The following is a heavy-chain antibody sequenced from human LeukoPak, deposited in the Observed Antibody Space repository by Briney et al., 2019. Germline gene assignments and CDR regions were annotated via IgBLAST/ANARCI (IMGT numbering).Heavy chain of an antibody. V-gene: IGHV3-15*01. CDR3: TTDLEQQRKGY. D-gene: IGHD6-13*01. CDR2: IKSKTDGGTT. Sequence: PGGSLRLSCAASGFTFSNAWMSWVRQAPGKGLEWVGRIKSKTDGGTTDYAAPVKGGFTISRDDSKNTLYLQMNSLKTEDTAVYYCTTDLEQQRKGYWGQGTLVTVSS. CDR1: GFTFSNAW. J-gene: IGHJ4*02.